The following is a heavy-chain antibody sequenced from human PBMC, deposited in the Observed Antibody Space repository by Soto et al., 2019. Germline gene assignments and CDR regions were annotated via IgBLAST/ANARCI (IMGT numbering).Heavy chain of an antibody. J-gene: IGHJ5*01. CDR1: GFIFSNYA. CDR3: AKEDYGDFLWFDS. D-gene: IGHD4-17*01. V-gene: IGHV3-23*01. Sequence: VGSLRLSCAASGFIFSNYAMTWVRQAPGKGLEWVSAIGGSGLSTYYTDAVKGRFTISRDNSRNIVFLDMNSLRVDDAAMYYCAKEDYGDFLWFDSWGQGTPVTVSS. CDR2: IGGSGLST.